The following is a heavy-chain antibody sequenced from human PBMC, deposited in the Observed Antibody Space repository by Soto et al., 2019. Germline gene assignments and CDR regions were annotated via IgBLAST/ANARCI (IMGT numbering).Heavy chain of an antibody. CDR3: AREGEGGAAAGTYYFDY. Sequence: GGSLRLSCAASGFTFSSYGMHWVRQAPGKGLEWVAVIWYDGSNKYYADSVKGRFTISRDNSKNTLYLQMNSLRAEDTAVYYCAREGEGGAAAGTYYFDYWGQGTLVTVSS. CDR2: IWYDGSNK. D-gene: IGHD6-13*01. V-gene: IGHV3-33*01. J-gene: IGHJ4*02. CDR1: GFTFSSYG.